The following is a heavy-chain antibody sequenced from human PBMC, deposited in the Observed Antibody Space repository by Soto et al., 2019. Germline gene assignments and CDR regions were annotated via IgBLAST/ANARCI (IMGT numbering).Heavy chain of an antibody. D-gene: IGHD2-2*01. Sequence: SETLSLTCTVSGGSISSYYWSWIRQPPGKGLEWIGYIYYSGSTNYNPSLKSRVTISVDTSKNQFSLKLSSVTAADTAVYYCARGGDIVLVPAAPFDYWGQGTLVTVSS. CDR2: IYYSGST. CDR3: ARGGDIVLVPAAPFDY. V-gene: IGHV4-59*01. J-gene: IGHJ4*02. CDR1: GGSISSYY.